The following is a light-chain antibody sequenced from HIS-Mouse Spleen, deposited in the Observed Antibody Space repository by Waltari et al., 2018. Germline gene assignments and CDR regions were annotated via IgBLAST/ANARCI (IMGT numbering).Light chain of an antibody. CDR1: AWQKNY. CDR3: YSTDSSGNHRV. V-gene: IGLV3-10*01. J-gene: IGLJ2*01. CDR2: EDS. Sequence: SYELTQPPSVSVSPGQTARITCSGDAWQKNYANWYQQKSGQAPVLVIYEDSKRPSGIPERFSGSSSGTMATLTISGAQVEDEADYYCYSTDSSGNHRVFGGGTKLTVL.